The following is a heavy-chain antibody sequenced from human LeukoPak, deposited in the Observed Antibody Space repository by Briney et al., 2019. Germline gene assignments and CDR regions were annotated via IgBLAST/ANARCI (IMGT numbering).Heavy chain of an antibody. V-gene: IGHV3-15*01. CDR2: IKSKTDGGTT. J-gene: IGHJ4*02. CDR3: TTDLPELRYFDWLLEYYFDY. CDR1: GVTFSSYG. Sequence: PGGSLRLSCAASGVTFSSYGMHWVRQAPGKGLEWVGRIKSKTDGGTTDYAAPVKGRFTISRDDSKNTLYLQMNSLKTEDTAVYYCTTDLPELRYFDWLLEYYFDYWGQGTLVTVSS. D-gene: IGHD3-9*01.